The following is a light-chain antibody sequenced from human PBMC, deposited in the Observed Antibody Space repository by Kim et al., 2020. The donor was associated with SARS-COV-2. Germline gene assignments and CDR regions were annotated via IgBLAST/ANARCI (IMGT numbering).Light chain of an antibody. CDR2: GAS. CDR3: QQSYSTPVT. Sequence: SASVGDRVPITCRASESISRYLNWYQQKPGKAPNVLIYGASSLQSGVPSRFSGSGSGRDFSLTINSLQPEDFATYYCQQSYSTPVTFGQGTKLEI. CDR1: ESISRY. J-gene: IGKJ2*01. V-gene: IGKV1-39*01.